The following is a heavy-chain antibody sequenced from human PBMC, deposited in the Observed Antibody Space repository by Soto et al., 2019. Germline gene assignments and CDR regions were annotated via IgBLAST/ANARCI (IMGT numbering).Heavy chain of an antibody. D-gene: IGHD3-10*01. CDR2: IKQDGSEK. J-gene: IGHJ6*02. V-gene: IGHV3-7*03. CDR3: ARVAVYYGSGSYYRDYYYGMDV. CDR1: GFTFSSYW. Sequence: GGSLRLSCAASGFTFSSYWMSWVRQAPGKGLEWVANIKQDGSEKYYVDSVKGRFTISRDNAKNSLYLQMNSLRAEDTAVYYCARVAVYYGSGSYYRDYYYGMDVWGQGTTVTVSS.